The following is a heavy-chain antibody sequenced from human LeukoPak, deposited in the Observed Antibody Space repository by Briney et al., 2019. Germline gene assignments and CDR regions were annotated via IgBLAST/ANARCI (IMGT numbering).Heavy chain of an antibody. CDR2: IYYSGST. CDR1: GGSFIGYY. CDR3: ARERRGSSALDY. Sequence: TTSETLSLTCAVYGGSFIGYYWSWIRQPPGKGLEWIGYIYYSGSTNYNPSLKSRVTISVDTSKNQFSLKLSSVTAADTAVYYCARERRGSSALDYWGQGTLVTVSS. D-gene: IGHD6-6*01. V-gene: IGHV4-59*01. J-gene: IGHJ4*02.